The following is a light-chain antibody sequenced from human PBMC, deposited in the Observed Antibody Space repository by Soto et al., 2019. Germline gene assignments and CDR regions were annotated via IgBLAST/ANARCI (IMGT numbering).Light chain of an antibody. Sequence: VLTQPASVSGSPGQSITISCTGTSSDVGGYNYVSWYQQHPGKAPKLMIYEVSNRPSGVSNRFSGSKSGNTASLTISGLQAEDEADYYCSSYTSSSTLDVFGTGTKVTVL. J-gene: IGLJ1*01. CDR1: SSDVGGYNY. CDR2: EVS. CDR3: SSYTSSSTLDV. V-gene: IGLV2-14*01.